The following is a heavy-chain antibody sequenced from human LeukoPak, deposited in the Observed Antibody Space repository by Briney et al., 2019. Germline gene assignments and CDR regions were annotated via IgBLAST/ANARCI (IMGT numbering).Heavy chain of an antibody. D-gene: IGHD5-18*01. J-gene: IGHJ5*02. V-gene: IGHV3-21*05. CDR3: AREFKSGYGMWA. CDR1: GLPFSPYS. CDR2: ITSSSDYV. Sequence: GGSLRLLCTASGLPFSPYSMHWVRQAPGKGLEWVSYITSSSDYVYYADSVKGRFSISRDNTENSLHLHMNSLRANDTAFYYCAREFKSGYGMWAWGQGTLVTVSS.